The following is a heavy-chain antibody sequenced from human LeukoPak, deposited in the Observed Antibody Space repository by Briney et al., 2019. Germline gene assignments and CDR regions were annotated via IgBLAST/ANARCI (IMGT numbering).Heavy chain of an antibody. J-gene: IGHJ2*01. CDR1: GFTFSSHW. D-gene: IGHD3-10*01. V-gene: IGHV3-74*01. CDR3: ARATMVRGVIIKVYWYFDL. CDR2: INSDGSST. Sequence: GGSLRLSCAASGFTFSSHWMHWLRQAPGKGLVWVSRINSDGSSTNYADSVKGRFTISRDNAKNTLYLQMNSLRAEDTAVYYCARATMVRGVIIKVYWYFDLWGRGTLVTVSS.